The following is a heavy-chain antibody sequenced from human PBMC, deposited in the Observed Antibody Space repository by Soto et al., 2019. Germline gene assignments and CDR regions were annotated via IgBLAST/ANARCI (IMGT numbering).Heavy chain of an antibody. CDR3: AREYSGYDPYFDY. J-gene: IGHJ4*02. Sequence: SETLSLTCTVSGGSISSSSYYWGWIRQPPGKGLEWIGGIYYSGSTYYNPSLKSRVTISVDTSKNQFSLKLSSVTAADTAVYYCAREYSGYDPYFDYWGQGTLVTVSS. D-gene: IGHD5-12*01. V-gene: IGHV4-39*07. CDR2: IYYSGST. CDR1: GGSISSSSYY.